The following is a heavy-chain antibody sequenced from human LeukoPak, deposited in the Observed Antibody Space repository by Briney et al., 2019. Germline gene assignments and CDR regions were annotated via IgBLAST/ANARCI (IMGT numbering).Heavy chain of an antibody. Sequence: GGSLRLSCAASGFTFSSYSMNWVRQAPGKGLEWVSSISSSSSYIYYADSVKGRFTISRDNAKNSLYLQMNSLRAEDTAVYYCARGSSGWYFGDLGIDPWGQGTLVTVSS. CDR2: ISSSSSYI. D-gene: IGHD6-19*01. V-gene: IGHV3-21*01. J-gene: IGHJ5*02. CDR1: GFTFSSYS. CDR3: ARGSSGWYFGDLGIDP.